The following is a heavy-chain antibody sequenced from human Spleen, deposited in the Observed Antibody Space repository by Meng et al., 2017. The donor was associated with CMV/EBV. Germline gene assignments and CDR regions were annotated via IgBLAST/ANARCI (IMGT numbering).Heavy chain of an antibody. D-gene: IGHD2-2*01. J-gene: IGHJ6*02. CDR3: ARFSTSYAMDV. CDR1: GYTFTSYW. Sequence: KVSCKGSGYTFTSYWIGWVRQVSGKGLEWMGIIYPDDADTRYSPSFQGQVTISADKSISTAYLQWSSLKASDTAMYYCARFSTSYAMDVWGQGTKVTVSS. V-gene: IGHV5-51*01. CDR2: IYPDDADT.